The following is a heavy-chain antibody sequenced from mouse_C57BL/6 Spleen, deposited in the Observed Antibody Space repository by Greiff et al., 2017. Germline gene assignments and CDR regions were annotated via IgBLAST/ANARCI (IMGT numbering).Heavy chain of an antibody. CDR3: ARESTTVVATRLYFCV. CDR1: GYSFTDYN. Sequence: SGPELVKPGASVKISCKASGYSFTDYNMNWVKQSNGKSLEWIGVINPNYGTTSYNQKFKGKATLTVDQSSSTAYMQLNSLTSEDSAVYYCARESTTVVATRLYFCVWGTETTVTVST. D-gene: IGHD1-1*01. V-gene: IGHV1-39*01. CDR2: INPNYGTT. J-gene: IGHJ1*03.